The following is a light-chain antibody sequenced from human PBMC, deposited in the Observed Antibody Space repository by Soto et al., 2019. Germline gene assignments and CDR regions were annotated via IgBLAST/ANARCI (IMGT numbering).Light chain of an antibody. J-gene: IGKJ2*02. CDR2: DAS. CDR1: QSVTDW. Sequence: DSQLTQSPSTLSVSVGDRVTITCRASQSVTDWLAWYQQKPGKAPKLLIYDASSLQSGVPSRFSGSGSGTEFSLTISSLQPDDFATYYCQQYYRSCTFGQGTKVDIK. CDR3: QQYYRSCT. V-gene: IGKV1-5*01.